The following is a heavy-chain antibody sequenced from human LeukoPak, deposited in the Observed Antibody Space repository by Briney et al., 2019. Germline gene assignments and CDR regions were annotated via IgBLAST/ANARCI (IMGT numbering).Heavy chain of an antibody. Sequence: GRSLRLSCAASGFTFSSYAMHWVRQAPGKGLEWVAVISYDGSNKYYADSVKGRFTISRDNSKNTLYLQMNSLRAEDTAVYYSATKGRDYYDSKGGAFDIWGQGTMVTVSS. D-gene: IGHD3-22*01. V-gene: IGHV3-30*04. J-gene: IGHJ3*02. CDR2: ISYDGSNK. CDR1: GFTFSSYA. CDR3: ATKGRDYYDSKGGAFDI.